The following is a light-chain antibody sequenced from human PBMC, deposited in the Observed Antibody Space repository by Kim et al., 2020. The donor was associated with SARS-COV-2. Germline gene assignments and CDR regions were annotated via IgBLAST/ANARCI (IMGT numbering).Light chain of an antibody. V-gene: IGKV3-11*01. CDR3: QQRSKWPPFT. CDR2: DAS. J-gene: IGKJ3*01. CDR1: QSVSSY. Sequence: EIVLTQSPATLSLSPGERATLSCRASQSVSSYLAWYQQKPGQAPRLLIYDASNSATGIPARFSGSGSGTDFTLTISSLEPEDFAVYYCQQRSKWPPFTFGPGTKVDIK.